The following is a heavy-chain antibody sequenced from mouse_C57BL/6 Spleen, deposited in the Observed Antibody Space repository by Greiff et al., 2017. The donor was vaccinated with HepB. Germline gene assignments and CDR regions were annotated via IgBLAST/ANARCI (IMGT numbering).Heavy chain of an antibody. V-gene: IGHV1-80*01. CDR1: GYAFSSYW. CDR2: IYPGDGDT. D-gene: IGHD4-1*01. Sequence: VQLQQSGAELVKPGASVKISCKASGYAFSSYWMNWVKQRPGKGLEWIGQIYPGDGDTNYNGKFKGKATLTADKSSSTAYMQLSSLTSEDSAVYFCARDYQTGTAMDYWGQGTSVTVSS. CDR3: ARDYQTGTAMDY. J-gene: IGHJ4*01.